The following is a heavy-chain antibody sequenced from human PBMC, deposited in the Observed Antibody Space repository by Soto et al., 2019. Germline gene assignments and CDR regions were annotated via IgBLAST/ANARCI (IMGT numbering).Heavy chain of an antibody. CDR2: ISYDGSNK. J-gene: IGHJ4*02. Sequence: LRLSCAASGFTFSSYGMHWVRQAPGKGLEWVAVISYDGSNKYYADSVKGRFTISRDNSKNTLYLQMNSLRAEDTAVYYCAKSPLTAAGYDYWGQGTLVTVSS. V-gene: IGHV3-30*18. CDR1: GFTFSSYG. D-gene: IGHD6-13*01. CDR3: AKSPLTAAGYDY.